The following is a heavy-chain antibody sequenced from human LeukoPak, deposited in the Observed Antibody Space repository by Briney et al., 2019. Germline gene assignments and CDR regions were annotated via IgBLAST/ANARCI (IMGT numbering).Heavy chain of an antibody. J-gene: IGHJ4*02. CDR2: ISASGYTV. D-gene: IGHD6-25*01. V-gene: IGHV3-48*03. CDR3: ARDVAAAASHLDY. CDR1: GFTFSSCE. Sequence: QPGGSLRLSCAASGFTFSSCEMNWARQAPGKGREWVSYISASGYTVYYADSVKGRFTVSRDNAKNSLHLQLTSLSVEDTAVYYCARDVAAAASHLDYWGQGTLVTVSS.